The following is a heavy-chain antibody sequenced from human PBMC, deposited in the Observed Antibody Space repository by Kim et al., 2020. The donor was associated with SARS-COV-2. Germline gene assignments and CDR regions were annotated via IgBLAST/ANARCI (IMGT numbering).Heavy chain of an antibody. J-gene: IGHJ4*02. CDR3: AAETYDHGCCHFDH. CDR2: IGIGNNDR. D-gene: IGHD3-10*01. V-gene: IGHV1-58*01. CDR1: GYNFGTST. Sequence: SVKVSCKASGYNFGTSTVQWMRQARGQALEWMGWIGIGNNDRRYAQKFQDRVTISRDLSTSTAYMELNSLTSEDTAVYYCAAETYDHGCCHFDHWGQG.